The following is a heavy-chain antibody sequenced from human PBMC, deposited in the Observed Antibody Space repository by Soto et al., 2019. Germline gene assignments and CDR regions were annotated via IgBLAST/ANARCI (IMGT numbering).Heavy chain of an antibody. D-gene: IGHD2-15*01. V-gene: IGHV3-30*18. J-gene: IGHJ4*02. CDR2: ISYDGSNK. CDR3: AKDQRPVVVAAPSDY. CDR1: GFTFSSYG. Sequence: QVQLVESGGGVVQPGRSLRLSCAASGFTFSSYGMHWVRQAPGKGLEWVAVISYDGSNKYYADSVKGRFTISRDNSKNTLYLQMNRLRAEDTAVYDCAKDQRPVVVAAPSDYWGQGTLVTVSS.